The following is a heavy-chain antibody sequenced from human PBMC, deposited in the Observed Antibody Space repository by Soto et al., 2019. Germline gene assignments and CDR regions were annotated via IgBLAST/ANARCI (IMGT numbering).Heavy chain of an antibody. D-gene: IGHD6-13*01. CDR3: ARFLSGSWYYYSYMDV. V-gene: IGHV1-18*01. J-gene: IGHJ6*03. CDR2: ISAYNGNT. CDR1: GYTFTSYG. Sequence: ASVKVSCKASGYTFTSYGISWVRQAPGQGLEWMGWISAYNGNTNYAQKFQGRATMTTDTSTSTAYMEVRSLRSDDTAVYYCARFLSGSWYYYSYMDVWGKGTTVTVSS.